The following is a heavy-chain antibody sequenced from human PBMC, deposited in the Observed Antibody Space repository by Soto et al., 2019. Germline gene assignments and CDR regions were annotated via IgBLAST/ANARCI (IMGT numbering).Heavy chain of an antibody. Sequence: QVQLQESGPGLVKPSQTLSLTCTVSGGSISSGDYYWSWIRQPPGKGLEWIGHIYYSGTTDYNPSLESRVTLSVATSKNQFSLKLKSVTAADTAVYYCARERPYNYDRDWGQGTLVTVSS. D-gene: IGHD3-22*01. CDR3: ARERPYNYDRD. CDR2: IYYSGTT. CDR1: GGSISSGDYY. V-gene: IGHV4-30-4*01. J-gene: IGHJ4*02.